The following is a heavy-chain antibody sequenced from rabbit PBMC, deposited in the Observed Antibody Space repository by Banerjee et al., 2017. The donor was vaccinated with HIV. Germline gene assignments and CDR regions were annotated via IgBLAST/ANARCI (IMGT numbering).Heavy chain of an antibody. V-gene: IGHV1S40*01. J-gene: IGHJ4*01. D-gene: IGHD6-1*01. CDR2: IRNSSAI. CDR3: ARRDNAYVDAPNL. Sequence: LVKPGASLTLTCKASGFDFSSNAMCWVRQAPGKGLELIACIRNSSAIGYATWAKGRFTISKTSSTTVTLQMTSLTAADTATYFCARRDNAYVDAPNLWGP. CDR1: GFDFSSNA.